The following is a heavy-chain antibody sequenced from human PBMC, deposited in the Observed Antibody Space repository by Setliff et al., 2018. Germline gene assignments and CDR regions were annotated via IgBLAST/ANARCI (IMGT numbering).Heavy chain of an antibody. J-gene: IGHJ4*02. CDR1: GGTFSDYY. CDR2: INHRGST. CDR3: ARGAYYNFWSGYYMDY. V-gene: IGHV4-34*01. Sequence: LSLTCAAYGGTFSDYYWTWIRQPPGKGLEWVGEINHRGSTTYNPSLKSRVTISVDTSKDQFSLTLSSVTAADTAVYYCARGAYYNFWSGYYMDYWGQGTLVTVSS. D-gene: IGHD3-3*01.